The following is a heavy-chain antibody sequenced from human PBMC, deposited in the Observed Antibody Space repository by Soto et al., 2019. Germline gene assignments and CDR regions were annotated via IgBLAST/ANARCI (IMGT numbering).Heavy chain of an antibody. D-gene: IGHD2-21*02. CDR2: IPQDGVDG. J-gene: IGHJ6*02. CDR3: ARDHLILPAHDFFYGSDV. Sequence: GGSLRLSCEVSGFTFSMYSMSWVRQSPGKGLEWVAKIPQDGVDGHYADSVKGRFIISRDNDKNSLHLQLNNLRAEDTAVYYCARDHLILPAHDFFYGSDVWGRGATVTVS. CDR1: GFTFSMYS. V-gene: IGHV3-7*03.